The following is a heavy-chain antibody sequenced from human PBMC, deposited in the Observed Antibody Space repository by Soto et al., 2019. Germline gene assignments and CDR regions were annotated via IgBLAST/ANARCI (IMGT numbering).Heavy chain of an antibody. CDR2: IFPGDSET. Sequence: VQLVQSRGEVRKPGESLKISCKGSGYTFTDYWIGWVRQVPGKGLEWMGIIFPGDSETRYTPSFQGQVTISADKSINTAYLQWDRLKASDTAVYFCAKHGHTSISGIDYWGQGTLVTVSS. J-gene: IGHJ4*02. CDR3: AKHGHTSISGIDY. V-gene: IGHV5-51*01. CDR1: GYTFTDYW.